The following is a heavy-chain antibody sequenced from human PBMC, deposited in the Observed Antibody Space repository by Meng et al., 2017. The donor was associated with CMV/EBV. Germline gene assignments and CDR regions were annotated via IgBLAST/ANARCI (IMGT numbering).Heavy chain of an antibody. CDR3: ARNANGYGGNSGEGFDP. J-gene: IGHJ5*02. CDR2: ISSSSSYI. D-gene: IGHD4-23*01. CDR1: GLTFSSYS. V-gene: IGHV3-21*01. Sequence: GGSLRLSCAASGLTFSSYSMNWVRQAQGKGLEWVSSISSSSSYIYYADSVKGRFTISRDNAKNSLYLQMNSLRVEDTAVYYCARNANGYGGNSGEGFDPWGQGTLVTVSS.